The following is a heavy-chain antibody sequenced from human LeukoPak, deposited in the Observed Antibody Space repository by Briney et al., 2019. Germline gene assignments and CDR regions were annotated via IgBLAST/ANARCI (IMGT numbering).Heavy chain of an antibody. CDR3: AREFQGDGMNWFDP. J-gene: IGHJ5*02. CDR2: INPNSGGT. Sequence: ASVKVSCKASGYTFAGYYMHWVRQAPGQGLEWMGWINPNSGGTNYAQKFQGRVTMTRDTSISTAYMELSRLRSDDTVVYYCAREFQGDGMNWFDPWGQGTLVTVSS. D-gene: IGHD5-24*01. CDR1: GYTFAGYY. V-gene: IGHV1-2*02.